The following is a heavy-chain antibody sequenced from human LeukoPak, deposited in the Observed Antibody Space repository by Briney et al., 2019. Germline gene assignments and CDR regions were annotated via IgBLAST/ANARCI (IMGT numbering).Heavy chain of an antibody. CDR3: LRGVPDWAGFDP. V-gene: IGHV4-34*01. Sequence: SETLSLTCGINGGSFSGDCWTWIRQPPGKGLEWIGEITHSGRIKYTPSLKSRVTISLDTSKTQFSLKLSSVTAADTAVYYCLRGVPDWAGFDPWGQGILVIVSS. J-gene: IGHJ5*02. D-gene: IGHD3-9*01. CDR2: ITHSGRI. CDR1: GGSFSGDC.